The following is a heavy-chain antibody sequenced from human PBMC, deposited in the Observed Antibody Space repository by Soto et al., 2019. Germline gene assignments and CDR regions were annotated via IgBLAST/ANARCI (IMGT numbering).Heavy chain of an antibody. D-gene: IGHD3-10*01. Sequence: GGSLRLSYTASGFQFGNFLMSWFRQAPGKGMEWVGFIRSQPYGGTAEYAASVRGRFTISRDDSKGIAYLQMNSLQTEDSGVYYCIGSFPFWGQGTLVTVSS. V-gene: IGHV3-49*02. CDR1: GFQFGNFL. J-gene: IGHJ4*02. CDR2: IRSQPYGGTA. CDR3: IGSFPF.